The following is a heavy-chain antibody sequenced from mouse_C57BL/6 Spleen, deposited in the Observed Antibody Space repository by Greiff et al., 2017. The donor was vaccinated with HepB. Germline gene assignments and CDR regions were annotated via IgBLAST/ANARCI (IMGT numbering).Heavy chain of an antibody. Sequence: VQLQQSGAELVKPGASVKISCKASGYAFSSYWMNWVKQRPGKGLEWIGQIYPGDGDTNYNGKFKGKATLTADKSSSTAYMQLSSLTSEDSAVYFCAREGIRNAMDYWGQGTSVTVSS. V-gene: IGHV1-80*01. J-gene: IGHJ4*01. CDR1: GYAFSSYW. CDR2: IYPGDGDT. CDR3: AREGIRNAMDY.